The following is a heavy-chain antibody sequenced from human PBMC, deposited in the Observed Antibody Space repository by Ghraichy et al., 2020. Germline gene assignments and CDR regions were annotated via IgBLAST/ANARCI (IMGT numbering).Heavy chain of an antibody. V-gene: IGHV2-26*01. D-gene: IGHD2-15*01. Sequence: SGPTLVKPTETLTLTCTVSGFSLSNARMGVSWIRQPPGKALEWLAHIFSNDEKSYSTSLKSRLTISKDTSKSQVVLTMTNMDPVDTATYYCARIRVVVAHHIMDVWGKGTTVTVSS. J-gene: IGHJ6*03. CDR1: GFSLSNARMG. CDR2: IFSNDEK. CDR3: ARIRVVVAHHIMDV.